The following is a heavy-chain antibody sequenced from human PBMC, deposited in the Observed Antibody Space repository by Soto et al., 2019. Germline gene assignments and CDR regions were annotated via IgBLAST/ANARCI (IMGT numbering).Heavy chain of an antibody. CDR1: GCSISSGGYY. CDR2: TYYSGNT. J-gene: IGHJ4*02. CDR3: ARATFYGDSLDY. V-gene: IGHV4-31*03. D-gene: IGHD4-17*01. Sequence: PSETLSLTCTVSGCSISSGGYYWTWVRQHPGKGLEWIGYTYYSGNTYYNPSLKSRVTISVDASQNQFSLRLSPVTAADTAVYYCARATFYGDSLDYWGQGALVTVSS.